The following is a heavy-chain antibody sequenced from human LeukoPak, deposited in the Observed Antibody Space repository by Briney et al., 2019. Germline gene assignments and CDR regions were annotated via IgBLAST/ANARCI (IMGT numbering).Heavy chain of an antibody. V-gene: IGHV4-39*07. Sequence: SETLSLTCTVSGGSISSYSYYWGWIRQPPGKGLEWIGSIHYGGSTYYNPSLKSRVTISVDTSKNQFSLKLSSVTAADTAVYYCARSKDILTGYCFDYWGQGTLVTVSS. J-gene: IGHJ4*02. CDR2: IHYGGST. CDR1: GGSISSYSYY. CDR3: ARSKDILTGYCFDY. D-gene: IGHD3-9*01.